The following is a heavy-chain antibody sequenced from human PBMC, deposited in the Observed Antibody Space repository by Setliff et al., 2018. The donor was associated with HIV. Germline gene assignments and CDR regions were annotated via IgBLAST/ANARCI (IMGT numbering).Heavy chain of an antibody. CDR3: AREGDGIDY. CDR2: IHYTGNT. CDR1: GASVSTTTYY. V-gene: IGHV4-39*02. Sequence: NPSETLSLTCTVSGASVSTTTYYWGWIRQPPGKGLEWIGSIHYTGNTYNTPSLKSRLTISVDASKNQISPKLTSVTAADTAIYFCAREGDGIDYWGQGILVTVSS. D-gene: IGHD2-21*02. J-gene: IGHJ4*02.